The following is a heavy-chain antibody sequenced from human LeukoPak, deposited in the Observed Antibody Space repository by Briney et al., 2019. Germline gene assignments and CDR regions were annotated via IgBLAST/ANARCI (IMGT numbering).Heavy chain of an antibody. J-gene: IGHJ4*02. CDR1: GLTFCNYR. V-gene: IGHV3-7*01. CDR2: IKRDGSEK. CDR3: AKERESYYDY. Sequence: GGPLRLSCAASGLTFCNYRMPWARPSPGKGMEWVTNIKRDGSEKYYVDSVKGRFTNSRDNAKNSLYLQMHSLRVEDTAVYFCAKERESYYDYWGQGTLVTVSS.